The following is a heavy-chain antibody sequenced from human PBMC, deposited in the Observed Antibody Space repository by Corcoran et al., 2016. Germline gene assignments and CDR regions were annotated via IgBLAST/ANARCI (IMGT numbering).Heavy chain of an antibody. CDR3: ASPRGPAGYSSGWNPFDY. V-gene: IGHV5-51*01. CDR2: IYPGDSDT. D-gene: IGHD6-19*01. J-gene: IGHJ4*02. CDR1: GYSFTSYW. Sequence: EVQLVQSGAEVKKPGESLKISCKGSGYSFTSYWIGWVRQMPGKGLEWMGIIYPGDSDTRYSPSFQGQVTISADKSISTAYLQWSSLKASDTAMYYCASPRGPAGYSSGWNPFDYWGQGTLVTVSS.